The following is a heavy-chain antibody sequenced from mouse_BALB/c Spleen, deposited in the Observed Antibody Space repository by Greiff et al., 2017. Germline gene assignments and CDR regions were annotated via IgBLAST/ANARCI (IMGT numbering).Heavy chain of an antibody. CDR3: ARGLGRGDYYFDY. CDR2: IDPSDSET. CDR1: GYSFTSYW. Sequence: QVQLQQSGPQLVRPGASVKISCKASGYSFTSYWMHWVKQRPGQGLEWIGMIDPSDSETRLNQKFKDKATLTVDKSSSTAYMQLSSPTSEDSAVYYCARGLGRGDYYFDYWGQGTTLTVSS. J-gene: IGHJ2*01. V-gene: IGHV1S127*01. D-gene: IGHD4-1*01.